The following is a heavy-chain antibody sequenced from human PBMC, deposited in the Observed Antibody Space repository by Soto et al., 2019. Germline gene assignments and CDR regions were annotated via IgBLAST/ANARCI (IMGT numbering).Heavy chain of an antibody. CDR3: AKGGGRLIDY. CDR1: GFTFSSYW. CDR2: VTSDGSST. D-gene: IGHD6-25*01. V-gene: IGHV3-74*01. J-gene: IGHJ4*02. Sequence: GGSLRLSCAASGFTFSSYWMHWVRQAPGKGLVWVSRVTSDGSSTTYADSVKGRFTISRDNAKNMLYLQMNSLRAEDTAVYYCAKGGGRLIDYWGQGTLVTVSS.